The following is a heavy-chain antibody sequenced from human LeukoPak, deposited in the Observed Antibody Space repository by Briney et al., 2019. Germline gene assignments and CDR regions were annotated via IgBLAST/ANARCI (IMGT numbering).Heavy chain of an antibody. V-gene: IGHV5-51*01. CDR2: IYPGDSDT. Sequence: GESLKISCKGSGYSFSSYWIGWVRQMPGKGLEWMGIIYPGDSDTRYNPSFQGQVTISADKSISTAYLQWSSLKASDTAMYFCARLRDGWNHDAFDIWGQGTMVTVSS. J-gene: IGHJ3*02. D-gene: IGHD1-1*01. CDR1: GYSFSSYW. CDR3: ARLRDGWNHDAFDI.